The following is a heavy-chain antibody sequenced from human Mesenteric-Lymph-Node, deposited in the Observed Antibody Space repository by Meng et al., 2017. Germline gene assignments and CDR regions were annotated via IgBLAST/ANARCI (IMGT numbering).Heavy chain of an antibody. CDR1: EDSLTSYS. CDR3: ARMGRGWYFDY. V-gene: IGHV7-4-1*02. Sequence: VQLVRYGFEWRKPGTSVMVSCRAAEDSLTSYSFHWVRQVPGQGFEWMGWINTKSGKATFAQGFTGRFDLFLDTSLSTTYLQISSLKAEDTAVYYCARMGRGWYFDYWGQGSLVTVSS. D-gene: IGHD6-19*01. CDR2: INTKSGKA. J-gene: IGHJ4*02.